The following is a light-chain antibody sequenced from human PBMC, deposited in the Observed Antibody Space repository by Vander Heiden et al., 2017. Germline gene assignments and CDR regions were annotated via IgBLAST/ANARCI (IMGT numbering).Light chain of an antibody. CDR3: QEYNNYPFT. Sequence: DIPLTQSPSTLSASVGDRVIITCRASQSISSSLGWYQQKPGKAPKVLIYKASTLESGVPSRFSGSGSGTEFTLTINGLQPDDFATYYCQEYNNYPFTFGHGTKVDIK. CDR1: QSISSS. CDR2: KAS. V-gene: IGKV1-5*03. J-gene: IGKJ3*01.